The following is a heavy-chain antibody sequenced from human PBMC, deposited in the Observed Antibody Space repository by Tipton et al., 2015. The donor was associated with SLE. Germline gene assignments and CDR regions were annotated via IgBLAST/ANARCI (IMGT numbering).Heavy chain of an antibody. D-gene: IGHD6-13*01. Sequence: SLGLSCVASGFTFDDYAVHWVRQAPGKGLEWVSGISWNGRSTVYADSVKGRFTISRDNAKNSLYLQMNSLKTEDTALYFCAKDLGQATAVSYFFAMDVWGQGTTVTVSS. V-gene: IGHV3-9*01. J-gene: IGHJ6*02. CDR1: GFTFDDYA. CDR2: ISWNGRST. CDR3: AKDLGQATAVSYFFAMDV.